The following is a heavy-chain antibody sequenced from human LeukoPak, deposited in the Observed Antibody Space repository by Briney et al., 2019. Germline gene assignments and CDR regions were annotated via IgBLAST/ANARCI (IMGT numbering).Heavy chain of an antibody. CDR1: GFTFSDYG. D-gene: IGHD1-1*01. CDR3: AKNYNWNFDY. J-gene: IGHJ4*02. Sequence: PGGSLRLSCAASGFTFSDYGMHWVRQAPGKGLEWVAFIRYDGSNKYYADSVKGRFTISRDNSKNTLYLQMNSLRAEDTAVYYCAKNYNWNFDYWGQGTLVTVSS. V-gene: IGHV3-30*02. CDR2: IRYDGSNK.